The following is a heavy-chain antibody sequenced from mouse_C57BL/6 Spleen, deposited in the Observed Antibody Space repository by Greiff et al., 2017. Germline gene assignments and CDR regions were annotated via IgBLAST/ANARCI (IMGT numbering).Heavy chain of an antibody. J-gene: IGHJ3*01. CDR1: GYAFSSYW. CDR2: IYPGDGDT. Sequence: VQLQQSGAELVKPGASVKISCKASGYAFSSYWMNWVKQRPGKGLEWIGQIYPGDGDTNYNGKFKGTATLTADKSSSTAYMQLSSLTSEDSAVYYCARGPYGNIFAYWGQGTLVTVSS. D-gene: IGHD2-1*01. V-gene: IGHV1-80*01. CDR3: ARGPYGNIFAY.